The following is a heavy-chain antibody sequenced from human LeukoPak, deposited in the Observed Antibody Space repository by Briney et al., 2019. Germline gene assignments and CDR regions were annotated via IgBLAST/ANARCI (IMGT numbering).Heavy chain of an antibody. CDR1: GGSFSGCY. CDR2: INHSGST. J-gene: IGHJ4*02. CDR3: ARALRGYCSSTSCFHFDY. V-gene: IGHV4-34*01. D-gene: IGHD2-2*01. Sequence: SETLSLTCAVYGGSFSGCYWSWIRQPPGKGLEWIGEINHSGSTNYNPSLKSRVTISVDTPKNQFSLKLSSVTAADTAVYYCARALRGYCSSTSCFHFDYWGQGTLVTVSS.